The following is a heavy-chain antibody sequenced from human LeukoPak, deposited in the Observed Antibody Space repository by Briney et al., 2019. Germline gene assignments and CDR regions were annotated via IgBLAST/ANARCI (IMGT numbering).Heavy chain of an antibody. V-gene: IGHV3-23*01. CDR3: AKSPPARITIFGVAPRIYY. Sequence: GGSLRLSCAASGFTFSSYAMSWVRQAPGKGLEWVSAISGSGGSTYYADSVKGRFTISRDNSKDTLYLQMNSLRAEDTAVYYCAKSPPARITIFGVAPRIYYWGQGTLVTVSS. D-gene: IGHD3-3*01. CDR1: GFTFSSYA. J-gene: IGHJ4*02. CDR2: ISGSGGST.